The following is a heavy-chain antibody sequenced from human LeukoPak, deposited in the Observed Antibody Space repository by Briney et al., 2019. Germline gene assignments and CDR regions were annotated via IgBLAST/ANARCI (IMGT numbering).Heavy chain of an antibody. CDR3: ARDQNTGDYYYYYMDV. CDR1: GFTFTTYW. V-gene: IGHV3-7*01. J-gene: IGHJ6*03. Sequence: TGGSLRLSCAPSGFTFTTYWMGWVRQSPVKGLEWVASIKQGGSERHYVDSVKGRFTISRDNAKNSLYLQMNSLRAEDTAVYYCARDQNTGDYYYYYMDVWGKGTTVTISS. CDR2: IKQGGSER. D-gene: IGHD2/OR15-2a*01.